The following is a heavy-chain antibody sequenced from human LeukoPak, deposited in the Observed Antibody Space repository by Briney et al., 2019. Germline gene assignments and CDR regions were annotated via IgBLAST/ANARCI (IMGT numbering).Heavy chain of an antibody. CDR1: GGSFSGYY. Sequence: PSETLSLTCAVYGGSFSGYYWGWIRQPPGKGLEWIGEINHSGSTNYNPSLKSRVTISVDTSKNQFSLKLSSVTAADTAVYYCARGLRTRKYYYDSSGYPPWLGYWGQGTLVTVSS. CDR3: ARGLRTRKYYYDSSGYPPWLGY. CDR2: INHSGST. J-gene: IGHJ4*02. V-gene: IGHV4-34*01. D-gene: IGHD3-22*01.